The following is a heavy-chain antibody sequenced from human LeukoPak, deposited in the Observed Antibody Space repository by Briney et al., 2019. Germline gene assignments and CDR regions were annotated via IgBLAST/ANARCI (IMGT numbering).Heavy chain of an antibody. CDR3: ARIGYSSSSFDY. J-gene: IGHJ4*02. CDR2: ISYDGSNK. D-gene: IGHD6-6*01. V-gene: IGHV3-30-3*01. Sequence: GRSLRLSCAASGFTFSSYAMHWVRQAPGKGLEWVAVISYDGSNKYYADSVKGRFTISRDNTKNSVYLQMNSLRAEDTAVYYCARIGYSSSSFDYWGQGNLVTVSS. CDR1: GFTFSSYA.